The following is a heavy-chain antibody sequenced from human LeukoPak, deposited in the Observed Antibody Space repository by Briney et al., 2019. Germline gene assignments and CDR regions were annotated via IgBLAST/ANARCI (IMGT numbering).Heavy chain of an antibody. CDR1: GGSISSGSYY. Sequence: KPSETLSLTCTVSGGSISSGSYYWGWIRQPPGKGLEWIGSIYYSGSTYYNPSLKSRVTISVDTSKNQFSLKLSSVTAADTAVYYCARDPSSGWYEAISVFDYWGQGTLVTVSS. CDR3: ARDPSSGWYEAISVFDY. CDR2: IYYSGST. J-gene: IGHJ4*02. D-gene: IGHD6-19*01. V-gene: IGHV4-39*07.